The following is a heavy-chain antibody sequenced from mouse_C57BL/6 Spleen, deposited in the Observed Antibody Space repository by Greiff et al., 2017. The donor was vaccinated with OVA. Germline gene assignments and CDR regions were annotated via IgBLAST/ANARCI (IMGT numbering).Heavy chain of an antibody. D-gene: IGHD1-1*01. Sequence: EVQRVESGPELVKPGASVKMSCKASGYTFTDYNMHWVKQSHGKSLEWIGYINTNNGGTSYNQKFKGKATLTVNKSSSTAYMELRSLTSVDSAVYYCARGEEIPITTVVAPFDYWGQGTTLTVSS. CDR3: ARGEEIPITTVVAPFDY. CDR2: INTNNGGT. J-gene: IGHJ2*01. CDR1: GYTFTDYN. V-gene: IGHV1-22*01.